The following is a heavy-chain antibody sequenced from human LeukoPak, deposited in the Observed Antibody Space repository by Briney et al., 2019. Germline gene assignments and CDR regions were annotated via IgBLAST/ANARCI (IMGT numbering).Heavy chain of an antibody. CDR1: GGSFSGYY. J-gene: IGHJ6*02. Sequence: SETLSLTCAVYGGSFSGYYWSWIRQPPGKGLEWIGEINHSGSTNYNPSLKSRVTISVDTSKNQFSLKLSSVTAADTAVYYCARAKQQQPLHPYYYYGMDVWGQGTTVTVSS. CDR2: INHSGST. V-gene: IGHV4-34*01. D-gene: IGHD6-25*01. CDR3: ARAKQQQPLHPYYYYGMDV.